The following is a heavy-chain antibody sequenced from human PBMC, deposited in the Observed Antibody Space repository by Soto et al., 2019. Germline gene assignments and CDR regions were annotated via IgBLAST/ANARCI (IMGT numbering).Heavy chain of an antibody. Sequence: QITLKESGPTLVKPTQTLTLTCTFSGFSLSTIAVGVGWIRQPPGKALEWVALIYWNDDQRYSPSLQNRLTITKDTSNNQVLLTMTNMDPVDTATYYCTHTHIIETTSRHNWFDPSGQGTLVTVSS. J-gene: IGHJ5*02. CDR1: GFSLSTIAVG. CDR3: THTHIIETTSRHNWFDP. V-gene: IGHV2-5*01. D-gene: IGHD1-7*01. CDR2: IYWNDDQ.